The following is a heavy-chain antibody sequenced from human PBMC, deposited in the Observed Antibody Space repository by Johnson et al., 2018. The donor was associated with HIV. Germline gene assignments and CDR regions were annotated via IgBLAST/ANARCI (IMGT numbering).Heavy chain of an antibody. CDR3: AKEALRGGEYDAFDI. V-gene: IGHV3-30*02. CDR1: GFTFSNYG. J-gene: IGHJ3*02. D-gene: IGHD2-15*01. Sequence: QVQLVESGGGVVQPGGSLRLSCEVSGFTFSNYGMHWVRQAPGKGLEWVAFIRYDGSNKYDADSVKGRFTIFRDNSKNTLYMQMKSLRVEDTAVYYCAKEALRGGEYDAFDIWGQGTMVTVS. CDR2: IRYDGSNK.